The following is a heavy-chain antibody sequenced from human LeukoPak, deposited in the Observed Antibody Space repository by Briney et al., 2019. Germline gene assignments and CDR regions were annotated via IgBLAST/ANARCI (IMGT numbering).Heavy chain of an antibody. CDR1: GGTFTSYA. J-gene: IGHJ5*02. Sequence: ASVKVSCKDSGGTFTSYAISWVRQAPGQGLEWMGGIIPIFGTANYAQKFQGRVTITADESTSTAYMELSSLRSEDTAVYYCARDRGDCDYRGTVWFDPWGQGTLVTVSS. V-gene: IGHV1-69*13. CDR3: ARDRGDCDYRGTVWFDP. CDR2: IIPIFGTA. D-gene: IGHD1-26*01.